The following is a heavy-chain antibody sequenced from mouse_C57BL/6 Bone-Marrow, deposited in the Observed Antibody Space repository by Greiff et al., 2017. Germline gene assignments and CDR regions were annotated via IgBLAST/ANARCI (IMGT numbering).Heavy chain of an antibody. V-gene: IGHV1-80*01. Sequence: QVQLQQSGAELVKPGASVKISCKASGYAFSSYWMNWVKQRPGKGLEWIGQIFPGSGSTYYNEKFKGKATLTVDTSSSTAYMQLSSLTSEDSAVYFCARESLYGSSFAYWGQGTLVTVSA. CDR3: ARESLYGSSFAY. J-gene: IGHJ3*01. CDR2: IFPGSGST. CDR1: GYAFSSYW. D-gene: IGHD1-1*01.